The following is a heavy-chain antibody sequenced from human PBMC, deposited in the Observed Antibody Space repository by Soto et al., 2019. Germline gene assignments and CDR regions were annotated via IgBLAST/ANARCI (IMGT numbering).Heavy chain of an antibody. D-gene: IGHD7-27*01. CDR2: IFYSGIT. Sequence: SETLSLTCTVSGGSISSSNYYWGWIRQPPGKGLEWIGSIFYSGITYHNPSLKSRVTISVDTSKNQFSLSLSSVTAADTAVYYCARPPTANLDAFDIWGLGTMVTVSS. V-gene: IGHV4-39*01. J-gene: IGHJ3*02. CDR1: GGSISSSNYY. CDR3: ARPPTANLDAFDI.